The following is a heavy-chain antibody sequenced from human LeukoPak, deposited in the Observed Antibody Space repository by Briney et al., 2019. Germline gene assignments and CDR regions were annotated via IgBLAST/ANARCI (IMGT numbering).Heavy chain of an antibody. V-gene: IGHV3-53*01. CDR3: ARVPYGNYHYYYMDV. D-gene: IGHD3-10*01. CDR1: GFTVGTNY. CDR2: IYSGSST. J-gene: IGHJ6*03. Sequence: PGGSLRLSCAASGFTVGTNYMSWVRQAPGKGLEWVSLIYSGSSTYYANSVKGRFTISRGNSKNTVYLQMNSLRAEDTAVYYCARVPYGNYHYYYMDVWGKGTTVTVSS.